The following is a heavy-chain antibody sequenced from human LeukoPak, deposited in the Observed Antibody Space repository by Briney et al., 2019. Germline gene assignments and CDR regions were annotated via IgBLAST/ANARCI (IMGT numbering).Heavy chain of an antibody. D-gene: IGHD4-17*01. CDR3: ARERNYGDYGNAFDV. CDR1: GYTFTDYY. CDR2: INPNSGGT. V-gene: IGHV1-2*02. J-gene: IGHJ3*01. Sequence: ASVKVSCKASGYTFTDYYMHWVRQAPEQGLEWMGWINPNSGGTKYAQKFQGRVTMTRDTSITTAYMELTRLRSDDTTIYYCARERNYGDYGNAFDVWGQGTKVTVSS.